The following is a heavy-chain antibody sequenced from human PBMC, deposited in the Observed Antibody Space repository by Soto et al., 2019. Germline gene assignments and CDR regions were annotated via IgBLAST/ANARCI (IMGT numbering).Heavy chain of an antibody. D-gene: IGHD2-21*02. V-gene: IGHV2-5*02. CDR3: AHSPRYQPLLLGRWFAP. CDR1: GFSLSSSGVG. Sequence: PTVVKPTQTLTLTCTFSGFSLSSSGVGVGWIRQPPGKALEWLALIYWDDDKRYSPSLKSRLTITKDTSKNQVVLTMTNMDPVDTATSYCAHSPRYQPLLLGRWFAPWGREPWSPSPQ. J-gene: IGHJ5*02. CDR2: IYWDDDK.